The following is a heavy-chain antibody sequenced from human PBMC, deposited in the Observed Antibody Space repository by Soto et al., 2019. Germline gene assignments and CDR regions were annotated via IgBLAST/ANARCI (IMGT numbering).Heavy chain of an antibody. CDR3: ARTYSSSWSPFEY. CDR2: INQSGST. Sequence: QVQLQQWGAGLLKPSETLSLTCAVYGGSFSGYYWSWIRQPPGKGLEWIGEINQSGSTNYNPSLKSRATISVDTSKNQFSRKLSSVTAADTAVHYCARTYSSSWSPFEYWGQGTLVTVSS. J-gene: IGHJ4*02. CDR1: GGSFSGYY. V-gene: IGHV4-34*01. D-gene: IGHD6-13*01.